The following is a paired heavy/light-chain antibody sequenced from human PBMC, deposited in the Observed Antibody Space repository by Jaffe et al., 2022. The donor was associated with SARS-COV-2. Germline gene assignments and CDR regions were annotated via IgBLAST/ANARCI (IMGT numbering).Light chain of an antibody. CDR3: QQYFDWPYT. V-gene: IGKV3-15*01. Sequence: IVMTQSPATLSVSPGQRATLSCRASQSVRSNLAWYQQVPGQAPRLLIYDASTRATGIPASFGGSGSGTEFTLTISSLQSEDFALYYCQQYFDWPYTFGQGTKLEIK. CDR2: DAS. CDR1: QSVRSN. J-gene: IGKJ2*01.
Heavy chain of an antibody. CDR1: GGSVASNSYY. CDR3: ARRIVQGSGTPWGH. J-gene: IGHJ4*02. Sequence: QLQLQESGPGLVKPSETLSLICSVSGGSVASNSYYWGWIRQPPGKGLEWVGSISYRRNTFHNPSLESRVTISVDTSKNELSLKLTSVTAADTAVYYCARRIVQGSGTPWGHWGQGTLVTVSS. V-gene: IGHV4-39*01. CDR2: ISYRRNT. D-gene: IGHD3-10*01.